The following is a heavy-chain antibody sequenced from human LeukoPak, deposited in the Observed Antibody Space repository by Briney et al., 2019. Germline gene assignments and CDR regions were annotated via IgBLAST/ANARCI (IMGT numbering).Heavy chain of an antibody. CDR1: GFTVSSNY. V-gene: IGHV3-53*01. D-gene: IGHD3-10*01. Sequence: PGGSLRLSCAASGFTVSSNYMSWVRQAPGKGLEWVSVIYSGGSTYYAGSVKGRFTISRDNSKNTLYLQMNSLRAEDTAVYYCARSRGLSYYGSGSYYTWFDYWGQGTLVTVSS. CDR2: IYSGGST. J-gene: IGHJ4*02. CDR3: ARSRGLSYYGSGSYYTWFDY.